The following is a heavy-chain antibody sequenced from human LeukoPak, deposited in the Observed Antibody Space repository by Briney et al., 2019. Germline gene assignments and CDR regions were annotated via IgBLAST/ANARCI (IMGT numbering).Heavy chain of an antibody. CDR2: ISAYNGNT. Sequence: ALVKVSCKASGYTFTSYGISWVRQAPGQGLEWMGWISAYNGNTNYAQKLQGRVTMTTDTSTSTAYMELRSLRSDDTAVYYCARDQDITMTVNWFDPWGQGTLVTVSS. CDR3: ARDQDITMTVNWFDP. CDR1: GYTFTSYG. J-gene: IGHJ5*02. V-gene: IGHV1-18*01. D-gene: IGHD3-22*01.